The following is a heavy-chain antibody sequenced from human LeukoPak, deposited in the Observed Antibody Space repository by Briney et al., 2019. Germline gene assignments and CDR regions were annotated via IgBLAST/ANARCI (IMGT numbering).Heavy chain of an antibody. CDR3: AKVPDYYGSGRYH. V-gene: IGHV3-48*04. Sequence: GGSLRLSCAASGFTFSSYSMNWVRQAPGKGLEWVSYISSLSGTINYADSVKGRFTISRDNAKNSLYLQMNSLRAEDTAVYYCAKVPDYYGSGRYHWGQGTLVTVSS. D-gene: IGHD3-10*01. CDR2: ISSLSGTI. CDR1: GFTFSSYS. J-gene: IGHJ4*02.